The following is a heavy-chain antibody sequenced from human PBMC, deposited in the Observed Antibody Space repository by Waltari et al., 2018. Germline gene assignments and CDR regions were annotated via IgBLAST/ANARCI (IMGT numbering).Heavy chain of an antibody. CDR2: ISNCGSFV. CDR3: TRGVRLEAAWVRYNWFDT. Sequence: QLVDSGGGLVKPGGYLRLSCAASGCIFSSYSMHWVRQAPGKGLEWVSCISNCGSFVYYGDSGKGRFTISRDNAKTALSLQMNNLRVEETAVYYCTRGVRLEAAWVRYNWFDTWGQGTLVTVSS. V-gene: IGHV3-21*01. J-gene: IGHJ5*02. D-gene: IGHD6-25*01. CDR1: GCIFSSYS.